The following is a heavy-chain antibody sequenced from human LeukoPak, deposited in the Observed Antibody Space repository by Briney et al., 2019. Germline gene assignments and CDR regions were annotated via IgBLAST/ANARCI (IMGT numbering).Heavy chain of an antibody. CDR3: ARAFSSGWYPYSIGGLWFDY. V-gene: IGHV4-59*01. J-gene: IGHJ4*02. Sequence: SETLSLTCTVSGGSISSYYWSWIRQPPGKGLEWIGNIYYTGSTNYNPSLKSRVTISVDTSKNQFSLKLSSVTAADTAVYNCARAFSSGWYPYSIGGLWFDYWGQGTLVTVSS. D-gene: IGHD6-19*01. CDR1: GGSISSYY. CDR2: IYYTGST.